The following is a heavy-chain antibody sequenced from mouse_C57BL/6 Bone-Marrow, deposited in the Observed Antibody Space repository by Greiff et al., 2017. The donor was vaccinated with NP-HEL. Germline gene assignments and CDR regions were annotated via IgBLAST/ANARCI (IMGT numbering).Heavy chain of an antibody. J-gene: IGHJ1*03. D-gene: IGHD2-2*01. V-gene: IGHV2-2*01. CDR2: IWSGGST. Sequence: VKLVESGPGLVQPSQSLSITCTVSGFSLTSYGVHWVRQSPGKGLEWLGVIWSGGSTDYNAAFISRLSISKDNSKSQVFFKMNSLQADDTAIYYCARNEKIYYGYDKYFDVWGTGTTVTVSS. CDR1: GFSLTSYG. CDR3: ARNEKIYYGYDKYFDV.